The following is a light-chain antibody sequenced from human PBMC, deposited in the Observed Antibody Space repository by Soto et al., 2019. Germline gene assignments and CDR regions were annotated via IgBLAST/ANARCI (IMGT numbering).Light chain of an antibody. CDR2: DAS. CDR1: QSVNSY. V-gene: IGKV3-11*01. CDR3: QQRSNWPPVT. Sequence: EIVLTQSPATLSLSPGERATLSCRASQSVNSYLAWYQQKPGQAPRLLIYDASNRATGIPARFSGSGSGTDFTLTISSLEPEDFAVYYCQQRSNWPPVTFGPGTKVEIK. J-gene: IGKJ3*01.